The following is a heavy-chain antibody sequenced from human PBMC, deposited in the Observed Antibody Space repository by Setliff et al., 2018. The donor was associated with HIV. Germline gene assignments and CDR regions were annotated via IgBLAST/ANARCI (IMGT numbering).Heavy chain of an antibody. CDR1: GDSIGDYY. V-gene: IGHV4-4*07. D-gene: IGHD3-10*01. Sequence: PSETLSLTCTVSGDSIGDYYWNWIRQPAGKGLECIGRVYASAYSNYNPSLKSRVTMSVDTSQNQFSLKLRSLNAADSAVYYCARAWLTRSNCYGSGSPWYFVFWGRAMLITVAS. CDR2: VYASAYS. CDR3: ARAWLTRSNCYGSGSPWYFVF. J-gene: IGHJ2*01.